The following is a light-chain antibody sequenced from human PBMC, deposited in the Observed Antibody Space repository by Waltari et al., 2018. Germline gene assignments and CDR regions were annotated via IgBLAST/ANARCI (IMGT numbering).Light chain of an antibody. V-gene: IGKV3-20*01. CDR3: QQYDGSVVT. CDR1: QTITGSW. Sequence: EIVLPKSPGTLSVSPGERVTVPCRASQTITGSWLTWYHQKPGQAPRLLIYGASNRAPGIPDRFSGSGSGTDFTLTISRLEPGDSAVYYCQQYDGSVVTFGGGTKVEIK. CDR2: GAS. J-gene: IGKJ4*01.